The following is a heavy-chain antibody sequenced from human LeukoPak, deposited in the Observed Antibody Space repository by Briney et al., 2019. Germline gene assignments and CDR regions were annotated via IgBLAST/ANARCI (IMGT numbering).Heavy chain of an antibody. Sequence: ASVKVSCXASGGTFSSYAISWVRQAPGQGLEWMGGIIPIFGTANYAQKFQGRVTVTADESTSTAYMELSSLRSEDTAVYYCARGGGLLQDWFDPWGQGTLVTVSS. CDR1: GGTFSSYA. CDR2: IIPIFGTA. D-gene: IGHD2-15*01. CDR3: ARGGGLLQDWFDP. J-gene: IGHJ5*02. V-gene: IGHV1-69*01.